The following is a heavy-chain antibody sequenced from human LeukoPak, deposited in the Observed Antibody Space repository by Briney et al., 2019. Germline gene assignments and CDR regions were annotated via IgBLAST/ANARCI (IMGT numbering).Heavy chain of an antibody. CDR3: ATLRSIAAAHEEY. Sequence: SVKVSCKASGGTFSSYAISWVRQAPGQGLEWMGGIIPIFGTANYAQKFQGRVTITADESTSTAYMELSSLRSEDTAVYYCATLRSIAAAHEEYWGQGTLVTVSS. CDR1: GGTFSSYA. J-gene: IGHJ4*02. V-gene: IGHV1-69*13. CDR2: IIPIFGTA. D-gene: IGHD6-13*01.